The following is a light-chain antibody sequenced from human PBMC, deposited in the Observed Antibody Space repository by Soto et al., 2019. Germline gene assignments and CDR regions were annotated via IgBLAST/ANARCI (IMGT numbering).Light chain of an antibody. V-gene: IGKV3-11*01. CDR2: DAS. J-gene: IGKJ5*01. Sequence: EGVWTQSPATLSLSPGERATLSCRASQSVSSYLLWYQQKPGQTPRLLIYDASNRATGIPARFSGSGSETDFTLTISSLEPEDFAVYYCQHRMNWPLTFGQGTRLEIK. CDR3: QHRMNWPLT. CDR1: QSVSSY.